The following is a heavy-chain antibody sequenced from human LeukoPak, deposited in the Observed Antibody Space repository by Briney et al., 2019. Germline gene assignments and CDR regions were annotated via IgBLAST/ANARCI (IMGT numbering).Heavy chain of an antibody. D-gene: IGHD6-19*01. CDR3: ARDQLRYSIGWYRQIPDY. V-gene: IGHV3-30*02. J-gene: IGHJ4*02. CDR1: GFTFSNYG. CDR2: IRFDGSNK. Sequence: GGSLRLSCAASGFTFSNYGVHWVRQAPGKGLEWVSFIRFDGSNKYYADSVKGRFTISRDNSKNTLYLQMNSLRTEDTAVYYCARDQLRYSIGWYRQIPDYWGQGTLVTVSS.